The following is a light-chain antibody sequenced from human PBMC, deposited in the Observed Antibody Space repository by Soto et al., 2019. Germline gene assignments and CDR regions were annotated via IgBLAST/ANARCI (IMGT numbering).Light chain of an antibody. CDR2: AAS. CDR3: QQSYTTPLT. J-gene: IGKJ4*01. Sequence: DIQMTQSPYSLSASVGDTVTITCRASQSISTYLNWYQQKPGKAPELLIYAASSLKSGVPLRFTGSASGTDFTLTIISLQPEDFASYYCQQSYTTPLTFGGGTKVEIK. CDR1: QSISTY. V-gene: IGKV1-39*01.